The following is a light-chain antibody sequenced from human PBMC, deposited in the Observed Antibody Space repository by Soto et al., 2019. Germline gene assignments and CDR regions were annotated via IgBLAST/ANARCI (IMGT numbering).Light chain of an antibody. J-gene: IGLJ1*01. V-gene: IGLV7-46*01. CDR1: TGAVTNGHY. Sequence: QAVVTQEPSLTVSPGGTVTLTCGSSTGAVTNGHYPYQFHQKPGQAPRTLIYNKTNTHSWTPARFSSCLRGGKAVLTLSCAQPEDEAEYSCLLSCNGAYVFGTGTKVTVL. CDR2: NKT. CDR3: LLSCNGAYV.